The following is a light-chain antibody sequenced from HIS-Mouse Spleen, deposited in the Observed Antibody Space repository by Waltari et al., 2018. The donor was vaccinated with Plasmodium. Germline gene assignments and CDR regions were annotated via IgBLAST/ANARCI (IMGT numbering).Light chain of an antibody. CDR2: DAS. V-gene: IGKV3-11*01. CDR3: QQRSNWPPPT. CDR1: QSVSSY. Sequence: EIVLTQSPATLSLSPAERATLSCRASQSVSSYLAWYQQKPGQAPRLLIYDASNRATGIPARFSGSGSGTDFTITISSLEPEDFAVYYCQQRSNWPPPTFGGGTKVEIK. J-gene: IGKJ4*01.